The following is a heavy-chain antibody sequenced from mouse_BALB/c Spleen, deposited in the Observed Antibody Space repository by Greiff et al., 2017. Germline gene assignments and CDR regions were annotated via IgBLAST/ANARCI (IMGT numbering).Heavy chain of an antibody. CDR2: INPSTGYT. CDR1: GYTFTSYW. J-gene: IGHJ3*01. Sequence: QVQLQQSGAELAKPGASVKMSCKASGYTFTSYWMHWVKQRPGQGLEWIGYINPSTGYTEYNQKFKDKATLTADKSSSTAYMQLSSLTSEDSAVYYCARDDISRGFAYWGQGTLVTVSA. CDR3: ARDDISRGFAY. D-gene: IGHD1-3*01. V-gene: IGHV1-7*01.